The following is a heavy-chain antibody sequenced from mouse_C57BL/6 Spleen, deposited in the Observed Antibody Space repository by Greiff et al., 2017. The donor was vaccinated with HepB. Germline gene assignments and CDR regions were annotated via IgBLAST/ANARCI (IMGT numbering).Heavy chain of an antibody. CDR1: GYTFTSYW. CDR3: ARTWTYYYAMDY. J-gene: IGHJ4*01. Sequence: QVQLQQPGAELVKPGASVKMSCKASGYTFTSYWITWVKQRPGQGLEWIGDIYPGSGSTNYNEKFKSKATLTVDKSSSTSYMQLSILTSEDSAVYYCARTWTYYYAMDYWGQGTSVTVSS. V-gene: IGHV1-55*01. CDR2: IYPGSGST.